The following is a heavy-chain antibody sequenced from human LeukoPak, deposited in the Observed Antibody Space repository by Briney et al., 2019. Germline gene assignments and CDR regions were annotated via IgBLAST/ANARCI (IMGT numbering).Heavy chain of an antibody. CDR1: AFTFRSYA. V-gene: IGHV3-64D*06. Sequence: GGSLRLSCSASAFTFRSYAMHWVRQAPGKGLEYVSAISSNGGSTYYADSVKGRFTISRDNSKNTLYLQMSSLRAEDTAVYYRRKVLCIGLPVEVYYFYGMDVWGQGTTVTVSS. CDR3: RKVLCIGLPVEVYYFYGMDV. D-gene: IGHD2-2*01. CDR2: ISSNGGST. J-gene: IGHJ6*02.